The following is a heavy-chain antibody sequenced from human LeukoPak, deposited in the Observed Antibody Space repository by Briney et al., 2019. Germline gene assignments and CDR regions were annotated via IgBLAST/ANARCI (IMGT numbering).Heavy chain of an antibody. V-gene: IGHV4-39*01. D-gene: IGHD5-12*01. CDR3: ARRYSGYDYLNWFDP. CDR2: IYYSGST. J-gene: IGHJ5*02. CDR1: GGSISSSSYY. Sequence: SETLSLTCTVSGGSISSSSYYWGGIRQPPGKGLEWLGSIYYSGSTYYNPSLKSRVTISVDTSKNQFSLKLSSVTAADTAVYYCARRYSGYDYLNWFDPWGQGTLVTVSS.